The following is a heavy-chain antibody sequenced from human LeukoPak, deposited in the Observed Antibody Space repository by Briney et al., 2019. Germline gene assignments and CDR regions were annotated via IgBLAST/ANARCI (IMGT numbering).Heavy chain of an antibody. D-gene: IGHD1-1*01. CDR2: INPNSGGT. J-gene: IGHJ4*02. Sequence: PGASMKVSCKASGYTFTGYYMHWVRQAPGQGLEWMGWINPNSGGTNYAQRFQGRVTMTRDTSSSTAYMELSRLRSDDTAMFYCASTTGLDDWGQGTLVTVSS. V-gene: IGHV1-2*02. CDR1: GYTFTGYY. CDR3: ASTTGLDD.